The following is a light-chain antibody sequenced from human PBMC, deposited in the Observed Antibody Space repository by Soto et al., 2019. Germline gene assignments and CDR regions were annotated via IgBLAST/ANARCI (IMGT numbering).Light chain of an antibody. J-gene: IGLJ3*02. CDR3: SSYASYNTVV. Sequence: QSALTQPASVSGSPGQSITISCTGTSSDVGGYNYVSWYQQYPGKAPKLVIYEVTYRPSGVSNRFSGSKSDNTASLTISGLQAEDEADYYCSSYASYNTVVFGGGTKVTVL. CDR1: SSDVGGYNY. CDR2: EVT. V-gene: IGLV2-14*01.